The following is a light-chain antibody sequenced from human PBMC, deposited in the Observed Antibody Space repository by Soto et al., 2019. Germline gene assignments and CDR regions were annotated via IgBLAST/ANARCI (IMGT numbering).Light chain of an antibody. CDR3: SSYTTSSTRV. CDR2: EVT. CDR1: SSDIGAYNY. J-gene: IGLJ1*01. Sequence: QAVLTQPASVSRSPGQSITISCTGTSSDIGAYNYVSWYQQHPGEAPKLLIYEVTYRPSGVSDRFSGSKSAYTASLTISGLQPEDEADYYCSSYTTSSTRVFGTGTKVTVL. V-gene: IGLV2-14*01.